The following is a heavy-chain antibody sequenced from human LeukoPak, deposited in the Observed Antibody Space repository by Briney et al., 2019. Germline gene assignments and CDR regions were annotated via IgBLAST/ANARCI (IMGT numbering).Heavy chain of an antibody. CDR1: GYTFTSYG. CDR3: ARDGPFSPITMIVVVNSGYFDY. V-gene: IGHV1-18*01. CDR2: ISAYNGNT. Sequence: ASVKVSCKASGYTFTSYGISWVRQAPGQGLEWMGWISAYNGNTNYAQKLQGRATMTTDTSTSTAYMELRSLRSDDTAVYYCARDGPFSPITMIVVVNSGYFDYWGQGTLVTVSS. D-gene: IGHD3-22*01. J-gene: IGHJ4*02.